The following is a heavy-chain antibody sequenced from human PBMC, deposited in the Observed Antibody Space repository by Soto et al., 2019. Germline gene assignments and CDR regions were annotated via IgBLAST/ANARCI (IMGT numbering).Heavy chain of an antibody. Sequence: EVQLVESGGGLVQPGGSLRLSCAASGFSFSNYWMHWVRQAPGKGLVWVSRVNSDGRTTNYADSVKGRFTISRDNAKNTLYLQRTSLRAEDTALCYCGRDIGHGDYGDHWGQGILVTVSS. CDR1: GFSFSNYW. J-gene: IGHJ4*02. V-gene: IGHV3-74*01. CDR2: VNSDGRTT. D-gene: IGHD4-17*01. CDR3: GRDIGHGDYGDH.